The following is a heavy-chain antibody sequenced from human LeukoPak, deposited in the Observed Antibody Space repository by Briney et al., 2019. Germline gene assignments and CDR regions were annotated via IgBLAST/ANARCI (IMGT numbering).Heavy chain of an antibody. J-gene: IGHJ4*02. Sequence: PSETLSLTCTVSGGSIGSYYWTWIRQPPGKGLEWIGYIYNSGSTNYNPSPKSRVTISVDTSKNQFSLKLSSVTAADTAVYYCARSRDGYNLDYWGQGTLVTVSS. CDR3: ARSRDGYNLDY. V-gene: IGHV4-59*01. D-gene: IGHD5-24*01. CDR2: IYNSGST. CDR1: GGSIGSYY.